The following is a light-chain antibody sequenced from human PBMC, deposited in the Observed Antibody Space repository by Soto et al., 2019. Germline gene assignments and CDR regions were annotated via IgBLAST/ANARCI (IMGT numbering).Light chain of an antibody. CDR1: SSDVGGYNY. V-gene: IGLV2-14*01. CDR2: DVS. CDR3: SSYTSSTTLSSV. Sequence: QSALTQPASVSGSPGQSITISCTGTSSDVGGYNYVSWYQQHPGKAPKLIIYDVSKWPSGVSNRFSGSKSGNTASLTISGLQPEDEAEYYCSSYTSSTTLSSVFGTGTKLTVL. J-gene: IGLJ1*01.